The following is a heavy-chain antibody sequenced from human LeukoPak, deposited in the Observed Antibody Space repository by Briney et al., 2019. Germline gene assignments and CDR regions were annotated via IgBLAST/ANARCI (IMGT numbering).Heavy chain of an antibody. CDR2: ISGYNDNT. J-gene: IGHJ4*02. D-gene: IGHD3-16*01. Sequence: ASVKVSCKASGGTFSSYAISWVRQAPGQGLEWMGWISGYNDNTKYAQKLQGRVTMTTDTSTSTAYMELRSLRSDDTAGYYCARVQRGGVGGVYFDYWGQGTLVTVSS. CDR1: GGTFSSYA. CDR3: ARVQRGGVGGVYFDY. V-gene: IGHV1-18*01.